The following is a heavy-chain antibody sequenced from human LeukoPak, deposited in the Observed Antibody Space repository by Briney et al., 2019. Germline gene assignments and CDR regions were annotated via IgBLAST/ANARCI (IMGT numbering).Heavy chain of an antibody. J-gene: IGHJ3*02. CDR1: GFTFSSYG. CDR2: IWYDGSNK. Sequence: GRSLRLSCAASGFTFSSYGMHWVRQAPGKGLEWVAVIWYDGSNKYYADSVKGRFTISRDNSKNTLYLQMNSLRTEDTAIYYCATVDDLDAFGIWGQGTMVTVSS. V-gene: IGHV3-30*19. CDR3: ATVDDLDAFGI. D-gene: IGHD2-2*03.